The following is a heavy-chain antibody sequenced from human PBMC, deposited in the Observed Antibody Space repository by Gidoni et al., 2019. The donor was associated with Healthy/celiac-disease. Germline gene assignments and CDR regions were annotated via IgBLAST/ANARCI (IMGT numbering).Heavy chain of an antibody. Sequence: QVQLVESGGGVVQPGRSLRLSCAASGFTFSSYGMHWVRQAPGKGLEWVAVISYDGSNKYYADSVKGRFTISRDNSKNTLYLQMNSLRAEDTAVYYCATLRIQLWSTFDYWGQGTLVTVSS. CDR2: ISYDGSNK. D-gene: IGHD5-18*01. CDR1: GFTFSSYG. J-gene: IGHJ4*02. CDR3: ATLRIQLWSTFDY. V-gene: IGHV3-30*03.